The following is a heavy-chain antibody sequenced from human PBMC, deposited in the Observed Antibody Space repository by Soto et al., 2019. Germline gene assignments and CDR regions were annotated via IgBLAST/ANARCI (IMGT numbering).Heavy chain of an antibody. V-gene: IGHV4-30-2*01. J-gene: IGHJ4*02. D-gene: IGHD2-2*03. CDR1: CGSISSVGYS. CDR3: ARENNGSPGGYFDY. CDR2: IYHSGST. Sequence: QLQLQESGSGLVKPSQTLSLTCAVSCGSISSVGYSWSWIRQPPGTGLEWIGYIYHSGSTYYNPSLKSRDTRSVDRSKNQCSLKLSSVTAADTAVYYCARENNGSPGGYFDYWGQGTLGTDSS.